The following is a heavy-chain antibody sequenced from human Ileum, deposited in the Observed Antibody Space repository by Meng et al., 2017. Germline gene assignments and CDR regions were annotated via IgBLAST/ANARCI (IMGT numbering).Heavy chain of an antibody. J-gene: IGHJ5*02. Sequence: VREKGSVPVLVTPSEPLSLTCTVSGGSVRSANSYWRWTRQTPGKGLEWIGYVYNTGNTNSNPSLRSRLTMSVDTSNSQFSLKLTSVTAADTAVYYCARGGGGGWPNWFDPWGQGTLVTVSS. CDR2: VYNTGNT. CDR3: ARGGGGGWPNWFDP. CDR1: GGSVRSANSY. D-gene: IGHD6-19*01. V-gene: IGHV4-61*01.